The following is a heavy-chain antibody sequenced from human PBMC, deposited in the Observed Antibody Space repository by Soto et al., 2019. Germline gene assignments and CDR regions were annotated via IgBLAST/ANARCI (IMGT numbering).Heavy chain of an antibody. CDR3: ARGGYSYGYVPY. CDR2: IYYSGST. CDR1: GGSISSYY. V-gene: IGHV4-59*01. D-gene: IGHD5-18*01. J-gene: IGHJ4*02. Sequence: QVQLQESGPGLVKPSETLSLTCTVSGGSISSYYWSWIQQPPGKGLEWIGYIYYSGSTNYNPSLKSRVTISVDTSKNQFSLKLSSVTAADTAVYYCARGGYSYGYVPYWGQGTLVTVSS.